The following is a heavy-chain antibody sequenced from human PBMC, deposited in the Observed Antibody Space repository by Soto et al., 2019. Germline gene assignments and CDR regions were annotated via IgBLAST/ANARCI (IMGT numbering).Heavy chain of an antibody. V-gene: IGHV4-30-4*01. CDR2: VYYSGSS. CDR1: GDSISGGASS. J-gene: IGHJ5*02. Sequence: PSETLSLTCTVSGDSISGGASSWSWIRQPPGKGLEWIANVYYSGSSYYNPSLKSRLTISVDTTKNQFSLQLKSMTAADTAVYYCVKLSCTSSTCYFPGWFDPWGQGTLVTVSS. D-gene: IGHD2-2*01. CDR3: VKLSCTSSTCYFPGWFDP.